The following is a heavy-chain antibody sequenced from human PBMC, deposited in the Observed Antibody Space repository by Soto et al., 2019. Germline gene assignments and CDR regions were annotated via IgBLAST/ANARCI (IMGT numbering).Heavy chain of an antibody. CDR1: GGSISSGGYS. Sequence: SETLSLTCAVSGGSISSGGYSWSWIRQPPGKGLEWIGYIYHSGSTYYNPSLKSRVTISVDRSKNQFSLKLSSVTAADTAVYHCASLYYDFWSGVPYYFDYWGQGTLVTVSS. V-gene: IGHV4-30-2*01. CDR2: IYHSGST. CDR3: ASLYYDFWSGVPYYFDY. J-gene: IGHJ4*02. D-gene: IGHD3-3*01.